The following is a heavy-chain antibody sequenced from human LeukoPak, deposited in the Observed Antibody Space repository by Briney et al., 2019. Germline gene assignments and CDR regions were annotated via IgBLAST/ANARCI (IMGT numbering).Heavy chain of an antibody. CDR3: EVVKSSGWYYFDY. CDR1: GGTFSSYA. J-gene: IGHJ4*02. D-gene: IGHD6-19*01. V-gene: IGHV1-69*13. Sequence: SVKVSCKASGGTFSSYAISWVRQAPGQGLEWMEGIIPIFGTANYAQKFQGRVTITADESTSTAYMELSSLRSEDTAVYYCEVVKSSGWYYFDYWGQGALVTVSS. CDR2: IIPIFGTA.